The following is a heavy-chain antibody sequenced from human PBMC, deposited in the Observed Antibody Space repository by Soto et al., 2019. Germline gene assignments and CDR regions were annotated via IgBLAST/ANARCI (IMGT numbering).Heavy chain of an antibody. D-gene: IGHD6-13*01. CDR3: ASLPSSSWYQAFDI. J-gene: IGHJ3*02. Sequence: SETLSPTSIASGRRISICYYNRSWTRQPPGEGLEWIGYIYYSGSTYYNPSLKSRVTISVDTSKNQISLELSSVTAADTAVYYCASLPSSSWYQAFDIWGQGTMVT. V-gene: IGHV4-30-4*01. CDR1: GRRISICYYN. CDR2: IYYSGST.